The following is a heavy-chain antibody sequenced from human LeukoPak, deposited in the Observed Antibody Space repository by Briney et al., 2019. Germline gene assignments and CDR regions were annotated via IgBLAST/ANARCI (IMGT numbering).Heavy chain of an antibody. CDR3: AKERRRVDTSMIRSYYFDY. Sequence: TGGSLRLSCAASGFPFSSFAMSWVRQTPANGLEWVSSITGDGVTTYYADSVKGRFTISRDNSKNVLFLQMNSLGAEDSASYFCAKERRRVDTSMIRSYYFDYWGQGTPVTVSS. J-gene: IGHJ4*02. D-gene: IGHD3-16*01. V-gene: IGHV3-23*01. CDR2: ITGDGVTT. CDR1: GFPFSSFA.